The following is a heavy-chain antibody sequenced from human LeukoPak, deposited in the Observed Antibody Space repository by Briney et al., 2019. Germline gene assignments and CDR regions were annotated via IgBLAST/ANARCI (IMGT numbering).Heavy chain of an antibody. D-gene: IGHD2-21*02. Sequence: GGSLRLSCAASGFTLDDYAMHWVRQAPGKGLEWVSGISWNSGSIGYADSVKGRFTISRDNAKNSLYLQMNSLRAEDTALYYCAKGKAYCGGDCHGNFDYWGQGTLVTVSS. CDR3: AKGKAYCGGDCHGNFDY. CDR2: ISWNSGSI. J-gene: IGHJ4*02. V-gene: IGHV3-9*01. CDR1: GFTLDDYA.